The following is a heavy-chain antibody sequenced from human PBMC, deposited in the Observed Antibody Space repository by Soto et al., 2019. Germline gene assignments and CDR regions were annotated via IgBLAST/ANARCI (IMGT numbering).Heavy chain of an antibody. J-gene: IGHJ6*02. CDR3: ARETPVEPHPGYYYYGMDV. CDR2: IIPIFGTA. Sequence: ASVKVSCKASGGTFSSYAISWVRQAPGQGLEWMGGIIPIFGTANYAQKFQGRVTITADKSTSTAYMELSSLRSEDTAVYYCARETPVEPHPGYYYYGMDVWGQGTTVTVSS. V-gene: IGHV1-69*06. CDR1: GGTFSSYA.